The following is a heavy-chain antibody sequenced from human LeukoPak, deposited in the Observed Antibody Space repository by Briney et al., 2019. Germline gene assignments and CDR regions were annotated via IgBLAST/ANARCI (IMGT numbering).Heavy chain of an antibody. CDR1: GGSISSYY. Sequence: SETLSLTCTVSGGSISSYYWSWIRQPPGKGLEWIGYIYYSGSTNYNPSLKSRVTISVDTSKNQFSLKLSSVTAADTAVYYCARAPSAARVAFDIWGQGTMVTVSS. CDR2: IYYSGST. V-gene: IGHV4-59*01. CDR3: ARAPSAARVAFDI. J-gene: IGHJ3*02. D-gene: IGHD2-15*01.